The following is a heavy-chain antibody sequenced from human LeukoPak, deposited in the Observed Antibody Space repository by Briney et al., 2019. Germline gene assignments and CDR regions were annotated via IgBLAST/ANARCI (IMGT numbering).Heavy chain of an antibody. D-gene: IGHD6-13*01. CDR3: GKDNVDSSSWYITYYYFGMDV. V-gene: IGHV3-43*02. Sequence: GGSLRLSCAASGFTFDDYAMHWVRQAPGKGLEWVSLISGDGGSTYYADSVKGRFTISRDNSKNSLYLRMNSLRTEDTALYYCGKDNVDSSSWYITYYYFGMDVWGQGTTVTVSS. CDR2: ISGDGGST. CDR1: GFTFDDYA. J-gene: IGHJ6*02.